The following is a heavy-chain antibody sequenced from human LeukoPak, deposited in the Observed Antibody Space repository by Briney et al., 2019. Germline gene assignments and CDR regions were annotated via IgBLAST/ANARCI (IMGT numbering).Heavy chain of an antibody. CDR2: INHSGST. CDR1: GGSFSGYY. V-gene: IGHV4-34*01. Sequence: ETLSLTCAVYGGSFSGYYWSWIRQPPGKGLEWIGEINHSGSTNYNPSLKSRVTISVDTSKNQFSLKLSSVTAADTAVYYCASTSRKGATGAFDIWGQGTMVTVSS. J-gene: IGHJ3*02. CDR3: ASTSRKGATGAFDI. D-gene: IGHD3-16*01.